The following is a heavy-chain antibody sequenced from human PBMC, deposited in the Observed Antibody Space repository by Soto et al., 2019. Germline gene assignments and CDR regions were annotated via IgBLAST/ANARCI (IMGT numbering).Heavy chain of an antibody. CDR1: GLTFSNYA. CDR2: IGGRGETT. Sequence: GGSLRLSCAASGLTFSNYAMSWVRQAPGKGLEWVSSIGGRGETTYYADSVEGRFTISRDISKNALYLQMNSLRVDDTAVYYCANYYDSSGYPYGFFRHWGQGTLVTVSS. J-gene: IGHJ1*01. CDR3: ANYYDSSGYPYGFFRH. D-gene: IGHD3-22*01. V-gene: IGHV3-23*01.